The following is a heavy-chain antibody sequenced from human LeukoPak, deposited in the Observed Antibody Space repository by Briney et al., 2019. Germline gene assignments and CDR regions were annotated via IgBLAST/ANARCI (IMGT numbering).Heavy chain of an antibody. Sequence: GGSLRLSCAASGFSFSSYAMYWVRQAPRKGLEFVSSITSNGGSTYCANSVKGRFTISRDNSKNTLYLQMGSLRAEDMAMYYCARPRGYSYGAFDLWGQGTMVTVSS. D-gene: IGHD5-18*01. J-gene: IGHJ3*01. CDR2: ITSNGGST. CDR3: ARPRGYSYGAFDL. CDR1: GFSFSSYA. V-gene: IGHV3-64*01.